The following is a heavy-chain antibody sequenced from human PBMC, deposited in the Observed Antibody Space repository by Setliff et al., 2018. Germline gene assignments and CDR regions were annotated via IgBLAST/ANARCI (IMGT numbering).Heavy chain of an antibody. J-gene: IGHJ5*02. V-gene: IGHV4-39*07. D-gene: IGHD3-10*01. CDR2: ISYSGGV. Sequence: PSETLSLTCSLSGVTIGGNNYYYWAWIRQPPGKGLEWIGTISYSGGVFYNPSLKSRVAISADTSRIQFSLKLRSVTAADTAVYYRARDPGFRSGTWSLDLWGQGTQVT. CDR3: ARDPGFRSGTWSLDL. CDR1: GVTIGGNNYYY.